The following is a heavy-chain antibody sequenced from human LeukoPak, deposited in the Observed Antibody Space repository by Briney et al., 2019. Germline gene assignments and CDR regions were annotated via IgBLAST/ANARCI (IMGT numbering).Heavy chain of an antibody. CDR2: ISSSGSTI. J-gene: IGHJ6*03. CDR3: AGAQTDYTRTYYYYMDV. Sequence: GGSLRLSCAASGFTFSSYEMNWLRQAPGKGLEWVSYISSSGSTIYYADSVKGRFTISRDNAKNSLYLQMNSLRAEDTAVYYCAGAQTDYTRTYYYYMDVWGKGTTVTVSS. CDR1: GFTFSSYE. D-gene: IGHD4-11*01. V-gene: IGHV3-48*03.